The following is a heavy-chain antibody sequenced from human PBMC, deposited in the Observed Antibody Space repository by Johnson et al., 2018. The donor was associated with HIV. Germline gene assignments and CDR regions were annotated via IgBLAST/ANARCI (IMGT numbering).Heavy chain of an antibody. V-gene: IGHV3-30*02. CDR1: GFTFSSYG. D-gene: IGHD1-26*01. CDR3: ARAPPGWELPDI. J-gene: IGHJ3*02. CDR2: IRYDGSNK. Sequence: QVQLVEYGGGVVQPGGSLRLSCAASGFTFSSYGMHWVRQAPGKGLEWVAFIRYDGSNKYYADSVKGRFTISRDNAKNSLYLQMNSLRAEDTAVYYCARAPPGWELPDIWGQGTMVTVSS.